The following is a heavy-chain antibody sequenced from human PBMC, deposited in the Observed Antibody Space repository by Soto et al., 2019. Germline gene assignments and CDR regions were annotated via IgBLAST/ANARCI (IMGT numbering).Heavy chain of an antibody. D-gene: IGHD6-13*01. V-gene: IGHV1-69*06. CDR1: GGTFSSYA. J-gene: IGHJ6*02. Sequence: QVQLVQSGAEVKKPGSSVKVSCKASGGTFSSYAISWVRQAPGQGLEWMGGIIPIFGTANYAQKFQGRVTITADKSTSTAYMELSSLRSEDTAVYYCASGGYSSLDYYYYGMDVWGQGTTVTVSS. CDR3: ASGGYSSLDYYYYGMDV. CDR2: IIPIFGTA.